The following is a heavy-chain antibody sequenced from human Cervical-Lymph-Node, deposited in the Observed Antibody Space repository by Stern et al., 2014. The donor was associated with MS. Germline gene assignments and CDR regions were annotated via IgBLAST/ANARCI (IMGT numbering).Heavy chain of an antibody. CDR2: ISFDGSNK. CDR3: ARGDCSSTSCYPLYYYYGMDV. Sequence: VQLVESGGGVVQPGRSLRLSCAASGFTFSRYDMHWVRQAPGKGLDWVADISFDGSNKYYVDSVKGRFTISRDNSKNTLYLQMNSLRAEDTAVYYCARGDCSSTSCYPLYYYYGMDVWGQGTTVTVSS. J-gene: IGHJ6*02. D-gene: IGHD2-2*01. CDR1: GFTFSRYD. V-gene: IGHV3-30*03.